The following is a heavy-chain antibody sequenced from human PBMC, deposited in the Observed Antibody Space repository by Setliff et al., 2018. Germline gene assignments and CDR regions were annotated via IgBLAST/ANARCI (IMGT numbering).Heavy chain of an antibody. CDR2: IYYSGST. Sequence: SETLSLTCTVSGGSINSGGYYWSWIRQHPGKGLEWIGYIYYSGSTDYNPSLKSRVTISVDTSKNQFSLNLKSGTDADTAVYFCARDGSYYDRGGNRTWFFDLWGRGTLVTGSA. D-gene: IGHD3-22*01. J-gene: IGHJ2*01. CDR3: ARDGSYYDRGGNRTWFFDL. V-gene: IGHV4-31*03. CDR1: GGSINSGGYY.